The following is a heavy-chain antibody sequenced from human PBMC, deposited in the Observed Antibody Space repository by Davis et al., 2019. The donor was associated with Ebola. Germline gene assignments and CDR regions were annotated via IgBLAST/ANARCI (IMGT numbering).Heavy chain of an antibody. CDR1: GFIVSDKY. J-gene: IGHJ4*02. D-gene: IGHD1-26*01. Sequence: GGSLRLSCAASGFIVSDKYMSWVRQAPGKGLEWVSVIYRDGRTYHADSVKGRFTISRDNARNSLYLQMNSLRDEDTAVYYCARGWDYFDYWGQGTLVTVSS. V-gene: IGHV3-53*01. CDR2: IYRDGRT. CDR3: ARGWDYFDY.